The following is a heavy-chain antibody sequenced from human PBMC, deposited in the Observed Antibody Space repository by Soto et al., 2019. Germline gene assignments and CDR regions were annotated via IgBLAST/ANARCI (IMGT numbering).Heavy chain of an antibody. CDR2: IYYSGST. Sequence: QVQLQESGPGLVKPSQILSLTYTDSGGSISSGGYYWSCIRQHPGKGLEWIGYIYYSGSTYYNPSLKSRVTISVDTSKNQFSLKLSSVTAADTAVYYCARVGGINWFDPWGQGTLVTVSS. CDR1: GGSISSGGYY. CDR3: ARVGGINWFDP. V-gene: IGHV4-31*03. J-gene: IGHJ5*02. D-gene: IGHD3-16*01.